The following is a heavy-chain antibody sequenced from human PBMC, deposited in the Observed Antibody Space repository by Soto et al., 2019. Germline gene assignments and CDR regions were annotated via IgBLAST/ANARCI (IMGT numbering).Heavy chain of an antibody. V-gene: IGHV1-46*01. J-gene: IGHJ4*02. CDR3: ARDNSNWAFDY. CDR1: GYIFTSYH. D-gene: IGHD6-13*01. Sequence: QVQLVQSGAEVKKPGASVNVSCKASGYIFTSYHMHWVRQAPGQGLEWMGIIYPSGGGSRDAQKFQGRVTMTRDTSTNTLYMELSSLRSDDTAVYYCARDNSNWAFDYWGQGTLVTVSS. CDR2: IYPSGGGS.